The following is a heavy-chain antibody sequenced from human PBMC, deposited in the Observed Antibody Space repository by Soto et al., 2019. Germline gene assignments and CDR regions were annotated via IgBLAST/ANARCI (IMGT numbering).Heavy chain of an antibody. CDR2: ITYDGSNK. V-gene: IGHV3-30-3*01. CDR1: GFTFSSYA. D-gene: IGHD6-6*01. CDR3: ARARSTSSYFDY. J-gene: IGHJ4*02. Sequence: QVQLVESGGGVVQPGRSLGLSCAASGFTFSSYAIHWVRQAPGKGLEWVSVITYDGSNKFYADSVKGRFTISRDNSKNTVDLQMSSLRGEDTAVYYCARARSTSSYFDYWGQGTLVTVSS.